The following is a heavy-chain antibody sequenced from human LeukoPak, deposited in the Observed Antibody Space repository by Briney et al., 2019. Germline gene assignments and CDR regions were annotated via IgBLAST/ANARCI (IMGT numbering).Heavy chain of an antibody. D-gene: IGHD2-21*02. CDR2: INPNSGGT. Sequence: ASVKVSCKASGYTFTGHYMHWVRQAPGQGLEWMGWINPNSGGTNYAQKFQGRVTMTRDTSISTVYMELSSLRSEDTAVYYCARAVTGPGADYFDYWGQGTLVTVSS. CDR3: ARAVTGPGADYFDY. V-gene: IGHV1-2*02. CDR1: GYTFTGHY. J-gene: IGHJ4*02.